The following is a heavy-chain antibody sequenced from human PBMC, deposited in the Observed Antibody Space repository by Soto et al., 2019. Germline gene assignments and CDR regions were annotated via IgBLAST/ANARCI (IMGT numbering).Heavy chain of an antibody. Sequence: QVQLEQSAPEVKKPGASVKVSCKASGYTFTTYGISWVRQVPGQGLEWLGWINTHNGNTNYAQNLQGRVIMTADTSTSTAYTELRSLRSDDTAIYYCTREGSAPYYYYGMDAWGQGTTVTVSS. CDR2: INTHNGNT. J-gene: IGHJ6*02. CDR3: TREGSAPYYYYGMDA. D-gene: IGHD3-10*01. CDR1: GYTFTTYG. V-gene: IGHV1-18*01.